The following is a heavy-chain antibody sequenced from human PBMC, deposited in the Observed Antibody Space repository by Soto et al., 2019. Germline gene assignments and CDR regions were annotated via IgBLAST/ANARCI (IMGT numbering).Heavy chain of an antibody. CDR3: ARDGPYYYASRMDV. CDR2: LHSGGDT. J-gene: IGHJ6*02. D-gene: IGHD3-10*01. CDR1: GIPVSSNY. V-gene: IGHV3-53*04. Sequence: PGGFLRLSCVASGIPVSSNYMTWVRQAPGKGLEWVSVLHSGGDTYYANSVKGRFTISRHDSTNTVFLQMNSLTAEDTAVYYCARDGPYYYASRMDVWGQGTTVTVSS.